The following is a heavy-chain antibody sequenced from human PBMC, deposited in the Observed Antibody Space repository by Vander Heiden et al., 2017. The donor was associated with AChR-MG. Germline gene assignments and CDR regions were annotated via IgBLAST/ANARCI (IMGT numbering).Heavy chain of an antibody. V-gene: IGHV3-30*18. CDR2: VSYDGSIE. CDR1: GFSSSNYG. J-gene: IGHJ4*02. CDR3: AKNLGSTPPLAS. Sequence: QVQLVESGGGLVQPGGSLRLCCSASGFSSSNYGMPLLRQAPGKGLEWMAVVSYDGSIEYYADSVKSRVTISRDNSKNTVYLQMNTLRAEDTALYYCAKNLGSTPPLASWGQGTLVTVSS. D-gene: IGHD3-10*01.